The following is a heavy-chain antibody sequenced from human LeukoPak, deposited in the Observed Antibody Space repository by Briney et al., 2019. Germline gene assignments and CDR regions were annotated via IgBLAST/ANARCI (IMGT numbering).Heavy chain of an antibody. CDR3: ARHLNSGITIFGTMYYFDY. CDR1: GYSISSGYY. V-gene: IGHV4-38-2*01. Sequence: PSETLYLTCAVSGYSISSGYYWGWIRQPPGKGLEWIGSIYHSGSTYYNPSLKSRVTISVDTSKNQFSLKLSSVTAADTAVYYCARHLNSGITIFGTMYYFDYWGQGTLVTVSS. D-gene: IGHD3-3*01. CDR2: IYHSGST. J-gene: IGHJ4*02.